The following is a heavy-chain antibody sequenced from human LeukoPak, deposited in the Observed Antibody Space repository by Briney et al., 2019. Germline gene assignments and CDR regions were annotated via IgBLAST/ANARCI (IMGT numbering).Heavy chain of an antibody. D-gene: IGHD1-26*01. CDR3: AKHMRATNTYAFFGLDV. CDR1: GFTFQDYG. CDR2: INWNGGGT. V-gene: IGHV3-9*01. J-gene: IGHJ6*02. Sequence: PGRSLRLSCAATGFTFQDYGMHWVRQPPGKGLEWVSSINWNGGGTDYVDSVMGRFTISRDNAKNSLYLQLRSLRPEDTALYYCAKHMRATNTYAFFGLDVWGQGTTVTVSS.